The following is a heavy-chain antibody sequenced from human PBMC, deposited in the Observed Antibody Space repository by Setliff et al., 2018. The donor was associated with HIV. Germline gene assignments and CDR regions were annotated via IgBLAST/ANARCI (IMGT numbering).Heavy chain of an antibody. D-gene: IGHD6-13*01. J-gene: IGHJ5*02. CDR2: IIPMLGIT. V-gene: IGHV1-69*10. CDR3: ATSTIAAAGASRADLDT. Sequence: SVKVSCKTSGGSLRSYVINWARQAPGQGLEWMGGIIPMLGITNYAQNFQGSLAITADKSTTVSYMELSSLRSEDTALYFCATSTIAAAGASRADLDTWGQGTLVTVSS. CDR1: GGSLRSYV.